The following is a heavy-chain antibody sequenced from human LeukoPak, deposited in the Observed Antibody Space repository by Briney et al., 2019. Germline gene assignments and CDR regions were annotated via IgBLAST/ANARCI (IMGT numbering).Heavy chain of an antibody. D-gene: IGHD4-23*01. V-gene: IGHV3-48*01. J-gene: IGHJ4*02. CDR1: GFSFSSYT. Sequence: PGGSLRLSCAASGFSFSSYTMNWVRQTPGKGLEWISYISSSSSTVYYADSVKGRFIISRDNAKNSLYLRMSSLRAEDTAVYYCARDGGWYFDYWGQGTLVTVSS. CDR2: ISSSSSTV. CDR3: ARDGGWYFDY.